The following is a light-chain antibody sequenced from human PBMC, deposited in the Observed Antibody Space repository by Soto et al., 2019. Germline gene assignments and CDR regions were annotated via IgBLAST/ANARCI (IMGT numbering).Light chain of an antibody. V-gene: IGKV1-17*03. CDR3: LQHNFYPPT. CDR1: QGIHKY. Sequence: DIQMTQSPSAMSASVGDRVTITCRASQGIHKYLAWFQQKPGKVPKRLIYGASNLQSGVPSRFSGSGSGTEFTLTISSLQPEDLATYYCLQHNFYPPTFGQGTRLE. J-gene: IGKJ5*01. CDR2: GAS.